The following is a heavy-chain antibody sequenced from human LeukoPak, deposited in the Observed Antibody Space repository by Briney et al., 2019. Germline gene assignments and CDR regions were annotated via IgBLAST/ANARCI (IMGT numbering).Heavy chain of an antibody. CDR2: IYYSGST. D-gene: IGHD1-14*01. Sequence: PSETLSVTCTVSGGSVSSGSYYWSWIRQPPGKGLEWIGYIYYSGSTNYNPSLKSRVTISVDTSKNQFSLKLSSVTAADTAVYYCARHGTISSESYFDYWGQGALVTVSS. J-gene: IGHJ4*02. V-gene: IGHV4-61*01. CDR1: GGSVSSGSYY. CDR3: ARHGTISSESYFDY.